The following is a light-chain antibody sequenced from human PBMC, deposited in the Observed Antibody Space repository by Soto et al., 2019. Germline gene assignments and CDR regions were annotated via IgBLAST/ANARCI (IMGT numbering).Light chain of an antibody. V-gene: IGKV3-15*01. CDR3: QQYNNWPPT. Sequence: EIVMTQSPAILSVSPGERATLSCRASQSVSSNLAWYQQKPGQAPRLLIYGASTRATGIPARFSGSRSGTEFTLTISSLQSEDFAVYYCQQYNNWPPTFGQGTRLEIK. CDR2: GAS. J-gene: IGKJ5*01. CDR1: QSVSSN.